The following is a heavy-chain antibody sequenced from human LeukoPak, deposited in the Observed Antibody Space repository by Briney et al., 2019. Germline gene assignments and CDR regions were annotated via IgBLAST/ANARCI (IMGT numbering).Heavy chain of an antibody. V-gene: IGHV3-23*01. CDR1: GFTFSSYD. J-gene: IGHJ3*02. Sequence: GGSLRLSCAASGFTFSSYDMSWVRQAPGKGLEWVSAISGSGGRTYYADSVKGRFTISRDNSKNTLFLQMNSLRAEDTAVYYCAKDPKFYDYPRAFDIWGQGTMVTVSS. CDR3: AKDPKFYDYPRAFDI. CDR2: ISGSGGRT. D-gene: IGHD3-16*01.